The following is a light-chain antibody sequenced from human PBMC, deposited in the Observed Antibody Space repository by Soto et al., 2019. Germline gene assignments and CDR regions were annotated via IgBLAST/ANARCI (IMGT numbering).Light chain of an antibody. Sequence: EIVSTQSPAILTVSPGXRATLSCRASQSISRSLAWYQQKPGQAPRLLISDASTRATGIPARFSGSGSGTEFTLTISSLQSEDFALYYCHQYNSWPPGTFGQGTKVDIK. CDR2: DAS. CDR1: QSISRS. V-gene: IGKV3-15*01. CDR3: HQYNSWPPGT. J-gene: IGKJ2*01.